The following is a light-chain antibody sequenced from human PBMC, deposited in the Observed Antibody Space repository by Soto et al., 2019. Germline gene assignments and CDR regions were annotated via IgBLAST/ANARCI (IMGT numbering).Light chain of an antibody. CDR1: HGIGTA. V-gene: IGKV3-15*01. J-gene: IGKJ5*01. Sequence: EIVIAYSPGTLSFSRGEGATLSCRASHGIGTALAWYQQKPGQAPRLLIYGASTRATGIPARFSGSGSGTEFTLTISSLQSEDFAVYYCQQYNNWPPITFGQGTRLEIK. CDR3: QQYNNWPPIT. CDR2: GAS.